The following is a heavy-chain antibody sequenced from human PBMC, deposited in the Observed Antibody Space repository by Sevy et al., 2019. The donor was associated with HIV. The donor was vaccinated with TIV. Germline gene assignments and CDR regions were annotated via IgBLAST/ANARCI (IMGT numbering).Heavy chain of an antibody. Sequence: GGSLRLSCAASGFTFSSYAMYWVRQAPGKGLEWVAVISYDGTNKYYADSVKGRFTISRDNSKKILYVQMNSLGGEDTAVYYCARDQHDYAGNVRTGWFDPWGQGTLVTVSS. CDR3: ARDQHDYAGNVRTGWFDP. D-gene: IGHD4-17*01. V-gene: IGHV3-30-3*01. CDR2: ISYDGTNK. J-gene: IGHJ5*02. CDR1: GFTFSSYA.